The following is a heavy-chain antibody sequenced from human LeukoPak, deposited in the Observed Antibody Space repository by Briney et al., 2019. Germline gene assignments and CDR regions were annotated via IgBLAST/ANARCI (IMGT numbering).Heavy chain of an antibody. J-gene: IGHJ6*03. Sequence: PSETLSLTCTVSGGSISSYYWSWIRQPPGKGLEWSGYIYYSGSTNYNPSLKSRVTISVDTSKNQFSLKLSSVTAADTAVYYCASSVVPAAMLSYYYYFYMDVWGKGHTVTVSS. V-gene: IGHV4-59*01. CDR2: IYYSGST. CDR1: GGSISSYY. CDR3: ASSVVPAAMLSYYYYFYMDV. D-gene: IGHD2-2*01.